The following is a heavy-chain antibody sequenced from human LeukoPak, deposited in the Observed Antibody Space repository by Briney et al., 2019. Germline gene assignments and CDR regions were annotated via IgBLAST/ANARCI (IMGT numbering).Heavy chain of an antibody. J-gene: IGHJ4*02. V-gene: IGHV3-23*01. CDR2: ISGSGGST. D-gene: IGHD3-3*01. Sequence: GGSLRLSCAASGFTFSSYAMSWVRQAPGKGLEWVSAISGSGGSTYYADSVKGRFTISRDNSKNTLYLQMNSLRAEDTAVYYCAKSSPLGFLEWLHIDYWGQGTLVTVSS. CDR1: GFTFSSYA. CDR3: AKSSPLGFLEWLHIDY.